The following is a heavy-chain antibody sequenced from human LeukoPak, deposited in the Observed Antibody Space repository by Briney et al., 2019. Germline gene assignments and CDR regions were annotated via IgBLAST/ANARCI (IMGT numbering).Heavy chain of an antibody. CDR1: GFTFTNYA. J-gene: IGHJ4*02. CDR3: AKDGSGSYYTPSNFDY. V-gene: IGHV3-23*01. Sequence: GGSLRLSCAASGFTFTNYAMSWVRQAPGKGLEWVSAISDRGDRTYYTDSVKGRFTISRDDSKTTLYLQMNSLRAEDTAVYYRAKDGSGSYYTPSNFDYWGQGTLVTVSS. D-gene: IGHD3-10*01. CDR2: ISDRGDRT.